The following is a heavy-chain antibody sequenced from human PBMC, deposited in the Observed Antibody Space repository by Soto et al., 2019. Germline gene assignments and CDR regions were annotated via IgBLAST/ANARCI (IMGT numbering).Heavy chain of an antibody. CDR1: GYSISSSNW. V-gene: IGHV4-28*03. CDR3: ARGRPGYSSVAEKNWFDP. D-gene: IGHD6-19*01. Sequence: PSETLSLTCAVSGYSISSSNWWGWIRQPPGKGLEWIGYIYYSGSTNYNPSLKSRVTISVDTSKKQFSLKLSSVTAADTAVYYCARGRPGYSSVAEKNWFDPWGQGTLVTVSS. J-gene: IGHJ5*02. CDR2: IYYSGST.